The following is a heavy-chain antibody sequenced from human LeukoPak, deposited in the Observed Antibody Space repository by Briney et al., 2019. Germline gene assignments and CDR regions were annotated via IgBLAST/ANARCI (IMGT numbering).Heavy chain of an antibody. V-gene: IGHV3-7*01. D-gene: IGHD2-2*01. CDR3: ARVRCSSTSCYGDNWFDP. Sequence: SGGSLRLSCAASGFTFSSYWMSWVRQAPGKGLEWVANIKQDGSEKYYVDSVKGRFTISRDNAKNSMYLQMNSLRAEDTAVYYCARVRCSSTSCYGDNWFDPWGQGTLVTVSS. J-gene: IGHJ5*02. CDR1: GFTFSSYW. CDR2: IKQDGSEK.